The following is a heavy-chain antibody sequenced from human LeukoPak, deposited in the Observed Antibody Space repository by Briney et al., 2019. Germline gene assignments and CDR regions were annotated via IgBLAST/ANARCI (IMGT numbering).Heavy chain of an antibody. V-gene: IGHV4-30-2*01. CDR1: GGSISSGGYS. J-gene: IGHJ4*02. CDR3: ARNGGESTHFDY. CDR2: IYHSGST. D-gene: IGHD2-21*01. Sequence: PSETLSLTCAVSGGSISSGGYSWSWIRQPPGKGLEWIGYIYHSGSTYYNPSLKSRVTISVDRSKNQFSLKLSSVTAADTAVYYCARNGGESTHFDYWGQGTLVTVSS.